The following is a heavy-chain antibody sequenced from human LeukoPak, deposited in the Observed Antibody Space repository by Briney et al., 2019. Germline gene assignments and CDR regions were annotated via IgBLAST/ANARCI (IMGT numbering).Heavy chain of an antibody. CDR2: IYSSGST. V-gene: IGHV4-59*02. D-gene: IGHD6-25*01. Sequence: TADTLSLARTVSCGSVSSYLWSWIRQPAREGREWIGYIYSSGSTNYNPSLKSRVTISVDTSKNQFSLKLSSVTAADTAVYYCASARLGSGLEGAFDIWGQGTMVTVSS. J-gene: IGHJ3*02. CDR1: CGSVSSYL. CDR3: ASARLGSGLEGAFDI.